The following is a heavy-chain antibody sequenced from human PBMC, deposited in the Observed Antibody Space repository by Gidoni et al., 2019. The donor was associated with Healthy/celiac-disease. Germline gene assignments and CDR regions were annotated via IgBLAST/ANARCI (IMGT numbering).Heavy chain of an antibody. CDR2: IIPIFGTA. CDR3: ARGPYGGNSGAFDI. Sequence: QVRLVQSGAEVKKPGSSVKVSCKASGGTLSSYAISWVRQAPGQGLEWMGGIIPIFGTANYAQKFQGRVTITADESTSTAYMELSSLRSEDTAVYYCARGPYGGNSGAFDIWGQGTMVTVSS. J-gene: IGHJ3*02. D-gene: IGHD4-17*01. CDR1: GGTLSSYA. V-gene: IGHV1-69*01.